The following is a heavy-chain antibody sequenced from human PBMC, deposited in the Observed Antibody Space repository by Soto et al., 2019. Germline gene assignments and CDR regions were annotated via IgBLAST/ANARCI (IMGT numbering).Heavy chain of an antibody. CDR1: GYTFTSYA. V-gene: IGHV1-3*01. CDR2: INAGNGNT. D-gene: IGHD6-13*01. CDR3: ARDLPMIAAAGTDAFDI. J-gene: IGHJ3*02. Sequence: ASVKVCCKASGYTFTSYAMHWVRQAPGQRLEWMGWINAGNGNTKYSQKFQGRVTITRDTSASTAYMELSSLRSEDTAVYYCARDLPMIAAAGTDAFDIWGQGTMVTVSS.